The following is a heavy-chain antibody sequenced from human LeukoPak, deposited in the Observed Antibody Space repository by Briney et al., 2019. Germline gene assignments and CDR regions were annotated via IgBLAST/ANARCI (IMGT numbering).Heavy chain of an antibody. CDR2: IKQDGSEK. V-gene: IGHV3-7*01. D-gene: IGHD1-26*01. Sequence: GGSLRLSCAASGFTFSSYWMSWVRQAPGKGLEWVANIKQDGSEKYYVDSVKGRFTISRDNAKNSLHLQMNSLRAEDTAVYYCARGDSGSYKQLRYYYYMDVWGKGTTVTVSS. J-gene: IGHJ6*03. CDR1: GFTFSSYW. CDR3: ARGDSGSYKQLRYYYYMDV.